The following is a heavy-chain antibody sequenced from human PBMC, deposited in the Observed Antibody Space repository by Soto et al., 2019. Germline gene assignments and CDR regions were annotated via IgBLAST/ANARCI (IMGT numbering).Heavy chain of an antibody. V-gene: IGHV1-69*01. D-gene: IGHD6-13*01. CDR1: GGTFSSYA. CDR3: ARVPGIAAAGISPHYYYDGMDV. Sequence: QVQLVQSGAEVKKPGSSVKVSCKASGGTFSSYAISWVRQAPGQGLEWMGGIIPIFGTANYAQKFQGRVTITADESTSTAYMELSSLRSEDTAVYYCARVPGIAAAGISPHYYYDGMDVWGQGTTVTVSS. J-gene: IGHJ6*02. CDR2: IIPIFGTA.